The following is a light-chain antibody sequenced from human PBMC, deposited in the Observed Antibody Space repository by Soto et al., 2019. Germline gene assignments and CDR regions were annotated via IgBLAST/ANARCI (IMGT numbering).Light chain of an antibody. V-gene: IGKV1-33*01. CDR1: QEISVY. Sequence: EIQLPQSPSSLSASVGETVTVTCQASQEISVYLNWYQEKPGKAPTLLIYDASNLKTGVPSRFSGLGSGTHFTFTISNLQPEDIATYFCQHYDDVLVTFGGGTKVEI. CDR2: DAS. J-gene: IGKJ4*01. CDR3: QHYDDVLVT.